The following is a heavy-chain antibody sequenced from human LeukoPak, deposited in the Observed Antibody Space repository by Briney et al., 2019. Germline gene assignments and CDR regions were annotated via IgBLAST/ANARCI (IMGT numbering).Heavy chain of an antibody. CDR1: GGTFSSYA. D-gene: IGHD6-19*01. V-gene: IGHV1-69*13. J-gene: IGHJ5*02. Sequence: SVKVSCKASGGTFSSYAISWVRQAPGQGLEWMGGIIPIFGTANYAQKFQGRVTITADESTSTAYMELSSLRSEDTAVYYCAREGIAVAGTHKRLLMFDPWGQGTLVTVSS. CDR2: IIPIFGTA. CDR3: AREGIAVAGTHKRLLMFDP.